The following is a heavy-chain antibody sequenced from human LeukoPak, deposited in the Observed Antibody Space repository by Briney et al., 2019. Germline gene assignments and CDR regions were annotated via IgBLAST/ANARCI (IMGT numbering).Heavy chain of an antibody. Sequence: PSETLSLTCTVSGGSISSSSYYWGWIRQPPGKGLEWIGSIYYSGSTYYNPSLKSRVTISLDTSKNQFSLKLSSVTAADTAVYYCANVYGSGSYYPLYWGQGTLVTVSS. V-gene: IGHV4-39*01. J-gene: IGHJ4*02. CDR1: GGSISSSSYY. D-gene: IGHD3-10*01. CDR3: ANVYGSGSYYPLY. CDR2: IYYSGST.